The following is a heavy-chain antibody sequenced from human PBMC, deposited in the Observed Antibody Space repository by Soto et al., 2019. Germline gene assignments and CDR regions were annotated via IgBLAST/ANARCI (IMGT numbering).Heavy chain of an antibody. Sequence: SETLSLTCTVSGGSISSYYWSWTRQPPGKGLEWIGYIYHSGSTYYNPSLKSRVTISVDRSKNQSSLKLSSVTAADTAVYYCARVPDVWGQGTTVTVSS. CDR2: IYHSGST. CDR1: GGSISSYY. CDR3: ARVPDV. J-gene: IGHJ6*02. V-gene: IGHV4-59*12.